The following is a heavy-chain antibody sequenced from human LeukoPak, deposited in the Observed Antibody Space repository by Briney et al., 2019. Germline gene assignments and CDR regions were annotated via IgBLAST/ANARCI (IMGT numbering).Heavy chain of an antibody. CDR2: IWYDGSNK. Sequence: GRSLRPSCAASGSTFSSYGMHWVRQAPGKGLEWVAVIWYDGSNKYYADSVKGRFTISRDNSKNTLYPQMNSLRAEDTAVYYCAKDTGWFDPWGQGTLVTVSS. J-gene: IGHJ5*02. CDR3: AKDTGWFDP. CDR1: GSTFSSYG. V-gene: IGHV3-33*06. D-gene: IGHD2-8*02.